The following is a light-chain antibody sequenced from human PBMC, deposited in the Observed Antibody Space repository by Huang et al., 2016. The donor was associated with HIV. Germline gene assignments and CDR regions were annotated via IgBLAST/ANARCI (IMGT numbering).Light chain of an antibody. V-gene: IGKV2-24*01. CDR2: RIS. CDR3: MQATQFPLT. CDR1: QSLAHSDGNTY. J-gene: IGKJ4*01. Sequence: DIVLTQTPLSSPVTLGQPASISCRSSQSLAHSDGNTYLSWLQQRPGQPPRLLIYRISKRFSGVPDRFSGSGAGTDFTLKISGVEAEDVAIYYCMQATQFPLTFGGGTKVEIK.